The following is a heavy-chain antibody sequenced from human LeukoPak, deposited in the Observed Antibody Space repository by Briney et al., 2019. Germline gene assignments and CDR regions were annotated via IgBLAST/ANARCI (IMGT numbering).Heavy chain of an antibody. CDR3: AKEVTTVTTATFYY. J-gene: IGHJ4*02. CDR1: GFTFSSYG. D-gene: IGHD4-17*01. V-gene: IGHV3-30*02. CDR2: IRYDGSNK. Sequence: PGGSLRLSCAASGFTFSSYGMHWVRQAPGKGLEGVAFIRYDGSNKYYADSVKGRFTISRDNSKNTLYLQMNSLRAEDTAVYYCAKEVTTVTTATFYYWGQGTLVTVSS.